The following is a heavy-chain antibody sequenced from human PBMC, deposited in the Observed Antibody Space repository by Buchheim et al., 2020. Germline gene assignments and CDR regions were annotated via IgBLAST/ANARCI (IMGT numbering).Heavy chain of an antibody. V-gene: IGHV4-59*01. Sequence: QVQLQESGPGLVKPSETLSLTCTVSGGSISSYYWSWIRQPPGKGLEWIGYICYSGSTNYNPSLKSRVTISVDTSKNQFSLKLSSVTAADTAVYYCARVVSHIVVVPAATYYFDYWGQGTL. D-gene: IGHD2-2*01. CDR2: ICYSGST. CDR3: ARVVSHIVVVPAATYYFDY. CDR1: GGSISSYY. J-gene: IGHJ4*02.